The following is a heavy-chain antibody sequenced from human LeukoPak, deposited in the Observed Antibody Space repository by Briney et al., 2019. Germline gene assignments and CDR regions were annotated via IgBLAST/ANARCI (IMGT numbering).Heavy chain of an antibody. D-gene: IGHD2-15*01. CDR1: GFTFADYW. CDR2: IQQDGSVT. V-gene: IGHV3-7*01. J-gene: IGHJ4*02. CDR3: ARQALVAATTDYFDY. Sequence: GGSLRLSCAASGFTFADYWMTWVRQSPGKGLEWVANIQQDGSVTHYMDSLKGRFTISRDNAKNSLYLQMNSLRAEDTAVYYCARQALVAATTDYFDYWGQGTLVTVSS.